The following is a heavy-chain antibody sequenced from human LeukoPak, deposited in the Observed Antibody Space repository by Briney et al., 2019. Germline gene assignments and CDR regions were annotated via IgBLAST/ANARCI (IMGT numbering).Heavy chain of an antibody. Sequence: ASVKVSCKASGYTFTGYYMHWARQAPGQGLEWMGWINPNSGGTNYAQKFQGRVTMNRDTSISSAYMELSRLRSDDTAVYYCARGGSLFYGLAPDYWGQGTLVTVSS. D-gene: IGHD5-24*01. CDR2: INPNSGGT. CDR3: ARGGSLFYGLAPDY. CDR1: GYTFTGYY. J-gene: IGHJ4*02. V-gene: IGHV1-2*02.